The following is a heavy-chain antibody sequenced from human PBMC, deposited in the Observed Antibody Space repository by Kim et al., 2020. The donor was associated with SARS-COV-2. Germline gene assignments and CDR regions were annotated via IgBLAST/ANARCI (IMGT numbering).Heavy chain of an antibody. V-gene: IGHV3-33*05. Sequence: GGSLRLSCAASGFTFSSYGMHWVRQAPGKGLEWVAVISYDGSNKYYADSVKGRFTLSRDNSKNTLYLQMNSLRAEDTAVYYCARDPYGDYETDAFDIWGQGTMVTVSS. CDR1: GFTFSSYG. CDR2: ISYDGSNK. CDR3: ARDPYGDYETDAFDI. D-gene: IGHD4-17*01. J-gene: IGHJ3*02.